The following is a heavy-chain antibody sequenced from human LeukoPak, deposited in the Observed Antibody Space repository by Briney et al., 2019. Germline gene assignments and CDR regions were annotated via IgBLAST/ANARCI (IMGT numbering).Heavy chain of an antibody. V-gene: IGHV1-46*01. D-gene: IGHD4-17*01. J-gene: IGHJ4*02. Sequence: GASVKVSCKASGYTFTSYYMHWVRQAPGRGLEWMGIINSSGGSTSYAQKFQGRVTMTRDTSTSTVYMELSSLRSEDTAVYYCARGTPLGNGDPRAYFDYWGQGTLVTVSS. CDR1: GYTFTSYY. CDR3: ARGTPLGNGDPRAYFDY. CDR2: INSSGGST.